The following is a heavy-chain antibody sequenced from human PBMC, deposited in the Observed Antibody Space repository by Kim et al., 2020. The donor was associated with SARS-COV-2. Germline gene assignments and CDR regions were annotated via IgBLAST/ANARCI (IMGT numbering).Heavy chain of an antibody. CDR2: IYPGDSDI. Sequence: GESLKISCKGSGYRFDSYWIGWVRQMPGKGLEWMGIIYPGDSDIRYSPSFEGRVTISADKSLNTAYLQWSSLEASDTAMYYCARHGTGADSGFFEYWGQGTLVTVSS. J-gene: IGHJ4*02. D-gene: IGHD1-26*01. V-gene: IGHV5-51*01. CDR3: ARHGTGADSGFFEY. CDR1: GYRFDSYW.